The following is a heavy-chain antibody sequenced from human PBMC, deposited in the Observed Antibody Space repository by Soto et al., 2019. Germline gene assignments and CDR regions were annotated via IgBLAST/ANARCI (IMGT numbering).Heavy chain of an antibody. D-gene: IGHD3-22*01. CDR2: IKSKTDGGTT. Sequence: EVQLVESGGGLVKPGGSLRLSCAASGFTFSNAWMSWVRQAPGKGLEWVGRIKSKTDGGTTDYAAPVKGRFTISRDDSKNTLYLQMNSLNTDDTAVYYCTTSRFNHNFYYSSDFDYWGQGPLVTFSS. CDR3: TTSRFNHNFYYSSDFDY. J-gene: IGHJ4*02. CDR1: GFTFSNAW. V-gene: IGHV3-15*01.